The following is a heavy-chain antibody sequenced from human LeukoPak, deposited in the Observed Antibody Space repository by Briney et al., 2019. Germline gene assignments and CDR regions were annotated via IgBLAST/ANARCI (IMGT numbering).Heavy chain of an antibody. CDR3: ATHLLMVRGVTFFDY. J-gene: IGHJ4*02. CDR2: FDPEDGET. Sequence: ASVKVSCKVSGYTLTELSMHWVRQAPGKGLEWMGGFDPEDGETIYAQKFQGRVTMTEDTSTDTAYMELSSLRSEDTAVYYCATHLLMVRGVTFFDYWGQGTLVTVSS. D-gene: IGHD3-10*01. V-gene: IGHV1-24*01. CDR1: GYTLTELS.